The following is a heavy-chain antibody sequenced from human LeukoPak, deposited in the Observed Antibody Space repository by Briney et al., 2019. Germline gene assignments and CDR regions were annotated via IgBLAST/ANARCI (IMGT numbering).Heavy chain of an antibody. V-gene: IGHV3-30*04. CDR3: ARDGGTSTPFDY. D-gene: IGHD2-15*01. CDR1: GFTFSSYA. CDR2: ISYDGSNK. Sequence: GGSLRLSCAASGFTFSSYAMHWVRQAPGKGLEWVAVISYDGSNKYYADSVKGRFTISRDNAKNTVYLQMNSLTPDDTAVYYCARDGGTSTPFDYWGQGTLVTVSS. J-gene: IGHJ4*02.